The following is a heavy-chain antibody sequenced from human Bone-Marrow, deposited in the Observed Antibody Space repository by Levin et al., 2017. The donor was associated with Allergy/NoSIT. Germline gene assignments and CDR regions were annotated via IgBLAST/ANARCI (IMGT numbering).Heavy chain of an antibody. D-gene: IGHD4-11*01. CDR1: RGSLSSPDS. CDR3: ARVLQLASRDYYYYAMDV. J-gene: IGHJ6*02. V-gene: IGHV4-4*02. Sequence: PGGSLRLSCTVSRGSLSSPDSWTWVRQAPAKGLEWIGTVYPSGSTDYNPSLKSRLTISLDKPRSQFSLKLSSMTAADTAIYYCARVLQLASRDYYYYAMDVWGQGTSVTVSS. CDR2: VYPSGST.